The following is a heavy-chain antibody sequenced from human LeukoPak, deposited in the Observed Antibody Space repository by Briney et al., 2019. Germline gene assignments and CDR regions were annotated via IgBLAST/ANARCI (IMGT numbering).Heavy chain of an antibody. CDR1: DYPFTSYY. D-gene: IGHD4-23*01. J-gene: IGHJ3*02. CDR2: INPNSGGT. V-gene: IGHV1-2*02. CDR3: ARDRSDDSNSYDAFDI. Sequence: ASVTVSYTSSDYPFTSYYIHWVRQAPGQGLEWMGCINPNSGGTNYAQKFQARVSMTRATSSSTAYMELSRLRSDDTAVYYCARDRSDDSNSYDAFDIWGQGTMVSVSS.